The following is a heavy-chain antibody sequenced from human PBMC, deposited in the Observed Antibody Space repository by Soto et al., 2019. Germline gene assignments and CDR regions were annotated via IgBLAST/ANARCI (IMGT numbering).Heavy chain of an antibody. J-gene: IGHJ5*02. V-gene: IGHV1-18*01. Sequence: QVQLVQSGAEVKKPGASVKVSCKASGYTCTSYGISWVRQAPGQWLEWMGWISAYNGNTNYAQKLQGRVTMTTDTSTSTAYMELRSLRSDDTAVYYCASNNYGDYVGWFDPWGQGTLVTVSS. CDR2: ISAYNGNT. CDR1: GYTCTSYG. D-gene: IGHD4-17*01. CDR3: ASNNYGDYVGWFDP.